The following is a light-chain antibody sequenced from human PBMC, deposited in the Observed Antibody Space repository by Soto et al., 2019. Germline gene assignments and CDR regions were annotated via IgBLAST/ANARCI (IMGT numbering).Light chain of an antibody. CDR3: QQYSSYWT. CDR2: DAS. V-gene: IGKV1-5*01. J-gene: IGKJ1*01. CDR1: QTISTW. Sequence: DIQMTQSPSTLSASVGDRVTITCRASQTISTWVAWYQEKPGTAPKLLMYDASRLESGIPSRFSGSGSGTEFTLTISSLQPNDFATDYCQQYSSYWTFGQGTKVEIK.